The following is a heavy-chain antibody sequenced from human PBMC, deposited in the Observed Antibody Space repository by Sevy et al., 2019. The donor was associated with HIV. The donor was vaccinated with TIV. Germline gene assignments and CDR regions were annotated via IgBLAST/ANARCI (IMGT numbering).Heavy chain of an antibody. J-gene: IGHJ6*02. V-gene: IGHV1-18*01. D-gene: IGHD3-3*01. CDR2: ISAYNGNT. CDR3: AREYCDFWSGYSGPWYYYYGMDV. Sequence: ASVKVYCKASGYTFTSYGIGWVRQAPGQGLEWMGWISAYNGNTNYAQKLQGRVTMTTDTSTSTAYMELRSLRSDDTAVYYCAREYCDFWSGYSGPWYYYYGMDVWGQGTTVTVSS. CDR1: GYTFTSYG.